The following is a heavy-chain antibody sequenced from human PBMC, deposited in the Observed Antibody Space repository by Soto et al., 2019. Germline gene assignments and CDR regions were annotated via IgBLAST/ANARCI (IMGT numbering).Heavy chain of an antibody. V-gene: IGHV1-18*01. J-gene: IGHJ3*02. CDR3: ATPNWNDFGVDAFDI. Sequence: QVQLVQSGAEVKKPAASVKVSCQASGYTFTSYGISWVRQAPGQGLEWMGWISAYNGNTNYAEKLQGRVTMTTDTSTSTAHMELRSVRSDDTGVYYCATPNWNDFGVDAFDIWGQGTMVTVSS. CDR2: ISAYNGNT. D-gene: IGHD1-1*01. CDR1: GYTFTSYG.